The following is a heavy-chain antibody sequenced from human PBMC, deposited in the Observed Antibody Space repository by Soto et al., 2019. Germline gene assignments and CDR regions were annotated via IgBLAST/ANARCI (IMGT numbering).Heavy chain of an antibody. D-gene: IGHD3-22*01. Sequence: QVQLVQSGAEVKKPGSSVKVSCKASGGTFSSYAISWVRQAPGQGLEWMGGIIPIFGTANYAQKFQGRVTSTADESTSTAYMELSSLRSEDTAVYYCARGAHYYDSSGYYPGWFDPWGQGTLVTVSS. CDR3: ARGAHYYDSSGYYPGWFDP. CDR2: IIPIFGTA. J-gene: IGHJ5*02. CDR1: GGTFSSYA. V-gene: IGHV1-69*01.